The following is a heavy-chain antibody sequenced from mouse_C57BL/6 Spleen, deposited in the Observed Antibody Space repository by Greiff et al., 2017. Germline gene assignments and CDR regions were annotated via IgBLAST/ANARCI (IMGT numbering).Heavy chain of an antibody. J-gene: IGHJ3*01. V-gene: IGHV5-17*01. CDR1: GFTFSDYG. Sequence: EVQVVESGGGLVKPGGSLKLSCAASGFTFSDYGMHWVRQAPEKGLEWVAYISSGSSTIYYADTVKGRFTISRDNAKNTLFLQMTSLRSEDTAMYYCARGRDYDPFAYWGQGTLVTVSA. CDR2: ISSGSSTI. D-gene: IGHD2-4*01. CDR3: ARGRDYDPFAY.